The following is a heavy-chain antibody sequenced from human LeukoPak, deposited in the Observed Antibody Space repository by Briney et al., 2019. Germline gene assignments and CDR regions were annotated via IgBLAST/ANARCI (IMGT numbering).Heavy chain of an antibody. CDR1: GGSISSGGYY. V-gene: IGHV4-30-4*08. Sequence: PSQTLSLTCTVSGGSISSGGYYWSWIRQPPGKGLEWIGYIFYSGSTYYNPSLKSRVTISVDTSKNQFSLKLSSVTAADTAVYYCARGGYSGSYPLYYYYGMDVWGQGTTVTVSS. CDR3: ARGGYSGSYPLYYYYGMDV. J-gene: IGHJ6*02. CDR2: IFYSGST. D-gene: IGHD1-26*01.